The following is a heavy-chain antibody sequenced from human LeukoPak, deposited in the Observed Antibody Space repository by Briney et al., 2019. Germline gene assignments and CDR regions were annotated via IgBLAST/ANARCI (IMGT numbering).Heavy chain of an antibody. D-gene: IGHD2-2*01. CDR2: IIPIFGIA. J-gene: IGHJ5*02. V-gene: IGHV1-69*17. Sequence: ASVKVSCKASGGTFSSYAISWVRQAPGQGLEWMGGIIPIFGIANYAQKFQGRVTITADKSTSTAYMELSSLRSEDTAVYYCARTQIVVVPAAMLTFDPWGQGTLVTVSS. CDR3: ARTQIVVVPAAMLTFDP. CDR1: GGTFSSYA.